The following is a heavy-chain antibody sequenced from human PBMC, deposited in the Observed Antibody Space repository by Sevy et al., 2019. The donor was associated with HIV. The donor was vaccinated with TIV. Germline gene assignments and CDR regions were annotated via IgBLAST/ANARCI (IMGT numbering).Heavy chain of an antibody. V-gene: IGHV1-2*02. CDR2: INPNSGGT. D-gene: IGHD3-9*01. Sequence: ASVKVSCKASGYTFTGYYMHWVRQAPGQGLEWMGWINPNSGGTNYAQKFQGRVTMTRDTSISTAYMELGRLRSDDTAVYYCARDLFPTHYDILTGADDAFDIWGQGTMVTVSS. CDR3: ARDLFPTHYDILTGADDAFDI. J-gene: IGHJ3*02. CDR1: GYTFTGYY.